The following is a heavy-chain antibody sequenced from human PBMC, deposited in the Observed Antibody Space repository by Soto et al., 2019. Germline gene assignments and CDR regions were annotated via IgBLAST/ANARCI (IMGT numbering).Heavy chain of an antibody. D-gene: IGHD3-9*01. CDR3: ARGRDSLRFYFYYCMDS. CDR1: GFTFSSYA. J-gene: IGHJ6*02. V-gene: IGHV3-30*04. Sequence: PGGSLRLSCAASGFTFSSYAMSWVRQAPGKGLEWMALIFHGGSAKYYADSVKGRFTISRDNSKNTLYLQMNSLRAEDTAVYYFARGRDSLRFYFYYCMDSWGRET. CDR2: IFHGGSAK.